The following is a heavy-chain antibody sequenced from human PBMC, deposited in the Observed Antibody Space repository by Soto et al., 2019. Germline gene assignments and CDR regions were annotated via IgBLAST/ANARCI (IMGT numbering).Heavy chain of an antibody. CDR1: GGSISGSSYY. CDR3: ASWYGDYVSY. D-gene: IGHD4-17*01. CDR2: IYYSGST. V-gene: IGHV4-39*01. J-gene: IGHJ4*02. Sequence: SETLSLTCTVCGGSISGSSYYWGWIRQPPGKGLEWIGSIYYSGSTYYNPSLKSRVTISVDTSKNQFSLKLSSVTAADTAVYYCASWYGDYVSYWGQGTLVTVSS.